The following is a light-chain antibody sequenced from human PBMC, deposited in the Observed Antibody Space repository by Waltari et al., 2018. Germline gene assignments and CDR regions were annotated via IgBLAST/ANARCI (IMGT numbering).Light chain of an antibody. CDR3: QVWDSGSDHYV. CDR1: KIGSKN. J-gene: IGLJ1*01. Sequence: SYVLTQPPSVSVAPGQTARITCDGNKIGSKNVHCYQQKPGQAPVLVVYDDGDRPSGIPERFSGSNSGNTATLTISRVDAGDEADYYCQVWDSGSDHYVFGTVTKVTVL. CDR2: DDG. V-gene: IGLV3-21*02.